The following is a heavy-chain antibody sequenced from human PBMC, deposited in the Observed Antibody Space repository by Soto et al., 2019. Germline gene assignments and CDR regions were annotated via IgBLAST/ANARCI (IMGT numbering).Heavy chain of an antibody. D-gene: IGHD2-2*01. J-gene: IGHJ6*03. CDR2: MNPNSGNT. Sequence: ASVKVSCKASGYTFTSYDINWVRQATGQGLEWMGWMNPNSGNTGYAQKFQGRVTVTRNTSISTAYMELRSLGSEDTAVYYCARASPSCPDYLWYYYMDVWCKGTTISVSS. CDR3: ARASPSCPDYLWYYYMDV. CDR1: GYTFTSYD. V-gene: IGHV1-8*01.